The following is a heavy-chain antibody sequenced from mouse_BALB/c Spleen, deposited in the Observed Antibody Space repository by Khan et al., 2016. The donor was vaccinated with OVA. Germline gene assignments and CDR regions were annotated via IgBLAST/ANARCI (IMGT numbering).Heavy chain of an antibody. CDR3: ARSPYGNFAY. V-gene: IGHV5-9-3*01. J-gene: IGHJ3*01. CDR1: GFTFSTYA. D-gene: IGHD2-1*01. CDR2: ISSDGDYT. Sequence: EVELVESGGGLVKPGGSLKLSCAASGFTFSTYAMSWVRQTPEKGLEWVATISSDGDYTYYPDNVTGRFTISRDNAKNTLYLQMSSLRSEDTAMYYCARSPYGNFAYWGQGTLVTVSA.